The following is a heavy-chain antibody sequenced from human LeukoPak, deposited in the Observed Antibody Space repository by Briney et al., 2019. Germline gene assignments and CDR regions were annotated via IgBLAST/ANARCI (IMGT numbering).Heavy chain of an antibody. Sequence: GGSLRLSCAATGFSFSDYYMNWFRQVPGKGLEWISYISNSGGAMFYADSVKGRFTISRDNSKNTLYLQMNSLRAEDTAVYYCARPPIAAAALQADAFDTWGQGTMVTVSS. D-gene: IGHD6-13*01. V-gene: IGHV3-11*04. CDR2: ISNSGGAM. CDR3: ARPPIAAAALQADAFDT. CDR1: GFSFSDYY. J-gene: IGHJ3*02.